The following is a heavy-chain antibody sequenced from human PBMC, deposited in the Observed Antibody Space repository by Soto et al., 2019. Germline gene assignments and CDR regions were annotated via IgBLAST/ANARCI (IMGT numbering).Heavy chain of an antibody. D-gene: IGHD3-22*01. CDR2: INHSGST. V-gene: IGHV4-34*01. Sequence: SETLSLTCAFYVGSFSDYSWNCIRHFPGRCLECIGEINHSGSTNYKSSLKSRVTISADTSKSQFSLKLRSVTATDTAVYYCVRRPFSDNSASQTSWLDRGGQGSQVTV. CDR1: VGSFSDYS. J-gene: IGHJ5*02. CDR3: VRRPFSDNSASQTSWLDR.